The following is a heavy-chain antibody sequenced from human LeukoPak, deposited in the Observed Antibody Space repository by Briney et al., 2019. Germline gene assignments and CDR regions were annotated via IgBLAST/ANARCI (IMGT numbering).Heavy chain of an antibody. CDR1: GFTFSSHW. Sequence: GGSLRLSCAASGFTFSSHWMHWVRQAPGRGLEWVSSISSSSSYIYYADSVKGRFTISRDNAKNSLYLQMNSLRAEDTAVYYCAREYYDFWSGYYPPYYFDYWGQGTLVTVSS. CDR3: AREYYDFWSGYYPPYYFDY. CDR2: ISSSSSYI. V-gene: IGHV3-21*01. J-gene: IGHJ4*02. D-gene: IGHD3-3*01.